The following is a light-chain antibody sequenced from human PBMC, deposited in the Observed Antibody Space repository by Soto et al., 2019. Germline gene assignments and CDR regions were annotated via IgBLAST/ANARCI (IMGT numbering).Light chain of an antibody. Sequence: DIPMTQSPASLSASVGDRVTISCQASQDISRYLNWYQHKPGRAPQLLINDVSTLETGVPSRFSATGSGTEFTLTINGLQPEDLATSYCQQYDIPPSTFGGGTKVAIK. CDR2: DVS. CDR3: QQYDIPPST. V-gene: IGKV1-33*01. CDR1: QDISRY. J-gene: IGKJ4*01.